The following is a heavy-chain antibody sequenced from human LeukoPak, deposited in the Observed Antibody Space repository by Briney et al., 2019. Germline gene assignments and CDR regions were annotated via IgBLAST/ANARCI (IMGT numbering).Heavy chain of an antibody. CDR1: GFTFSTYA. V-gene: IGHV3-23*01. D-gene: IGHD6-13*01. CDR2: ITGSGDRT. CDR3: AKGPRSSSWYHFDN. J-gene: IGHJ4*02. Sequence: GGSLRLSCAASGFTFSTYAMSWVRQAPGKGLEWVSTITGSGDRTYYADSVKGRFTISRDDSKNTLYLQMNSLRAVDTAVYYCAKGPRSSSWYHFDNWGQGTLVTVSS.